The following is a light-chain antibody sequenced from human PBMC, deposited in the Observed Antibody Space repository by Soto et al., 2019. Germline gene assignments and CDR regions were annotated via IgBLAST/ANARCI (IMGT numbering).Light chain of an antibody. CDR3: QQFDSSVT. V-gene: IGKV1-33*01. CDR1: QDISYY. Sequence: DIQMTQSPSYLSASVGDRVTITCQASQDISYYLNWYQQKAGKAPKLLIFDASNLDTGVPSRFSGSGSGTDFTLTVSSLQAEDIATYYCQQFDSSVTFGQGTKVEIK. J-gene: IGKJ1*01. CDR2: DAS.